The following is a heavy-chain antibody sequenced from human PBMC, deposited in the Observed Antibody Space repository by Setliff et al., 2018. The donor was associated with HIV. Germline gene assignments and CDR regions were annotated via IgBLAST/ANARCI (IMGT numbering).Heavy chain of an antibody. V-gene: IGHV4-39*01. Sequence: PSETLSLICTVSGGSISSSTYYWGWIRQPPGKGLEWIGNIHFSGSTYYNPSLKSRVTVSVDPSKNQFSLKLSSVTAADTAVYYCARTTYSGSYFNDSWGQGTLVTVSS. CDR2: IHFSGST. D-gene: IGHD1-26*01. CDR3: ARTTYSGSYFNDS. CDR1: GGSISSSTYY. J-gene: IGHJ5*01.